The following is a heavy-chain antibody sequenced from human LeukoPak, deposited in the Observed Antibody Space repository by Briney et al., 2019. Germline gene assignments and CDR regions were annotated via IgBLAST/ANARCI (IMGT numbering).Heavy chain of an antibody. J-gene: IGHJ6*02. CDR2: MNPNSGNT. Sequence: ASVKVSCKASGYTFTSYDINWVRQATGQGLEWMGWMNPNSGNTSYAQKFQGRVTMTRNTSISTAYMELSSLRSEDTVVYYCARRRGYCSSTSCYRRYAVGVWGQGTTVTVSS. CDR3: ARRRGYCSSTSCYRRYAVGV. V-gene: IGHV1-8*01. D-gene: IGHD2-2*01. CDR1: GYTFTSYD.